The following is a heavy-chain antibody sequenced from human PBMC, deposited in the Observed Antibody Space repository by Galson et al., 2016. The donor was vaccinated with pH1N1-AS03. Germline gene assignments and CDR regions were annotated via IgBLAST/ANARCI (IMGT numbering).Heavy chain of an antibody. CDR2: INHRGGT. J-gene: IGHJ5*02. V-gene: IGHV4-34*01. CDR1: GVSFSGYY. D-gene: IGHD6-13*01. CDR3: ANGRGSWYGPYNWFDP. Sequence: ETLSLTCDVSGVSFSGYYWTCIRQPPGKGLEWIGEINHRGGTNYQPSLKSRVAVSVDTSKKQFSLKLNSVTAEDTAVYYCANGRGSWYGPYNWFDPWGQGTLVAVSS.